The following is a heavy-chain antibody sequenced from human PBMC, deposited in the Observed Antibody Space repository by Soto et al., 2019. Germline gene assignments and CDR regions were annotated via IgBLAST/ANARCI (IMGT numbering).Heavy chain of an antibody. CDR1: GGSGSSYY. Sequence: SETLSLTCTASGGSGSSYYWSWIRQHPGKGLEWIGYIYYNGTTYYRPYLKSRGTMSVDTSQKQFSLELTSVTGADTAVYYCGGDVLGDVAAGGYYCHCMDAWGQGTTVTVSS. CDR2: IYYNGTT. J-gene: IGHJ6*02. V-gene: IGHV4-59*02. CDR3: GGDVLGDVAAGGYYCHCMDA. D-gene: IGHD6-13*01.